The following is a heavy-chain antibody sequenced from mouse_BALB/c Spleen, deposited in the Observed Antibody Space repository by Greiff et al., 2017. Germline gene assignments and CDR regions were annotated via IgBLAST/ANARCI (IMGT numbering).Heavy chain of an antibody. D-gene: IGHD2-14*01. CDR1: GYSITSGYS. CDR2: IHYSGST. J-gene: IGHJ2*01. CDR3: ARGYRYDERGLFDY. Sequence: EVQLQQSGPDLVKPSQSLSLTCTVTGYSITSGYSWHWIRQFPGNKLEWMGYIHYSGSTNYNPSLKSRISITRDTSKNQFFLQLNSVTTEDTATYDCARGYRYDERGLFDYWGQGTTLTVSS. V-gene: IGHV3-1*02.